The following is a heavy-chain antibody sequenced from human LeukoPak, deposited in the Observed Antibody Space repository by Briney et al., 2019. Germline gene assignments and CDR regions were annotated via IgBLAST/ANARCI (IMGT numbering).Heavy chain of an antibody. CDR3: AREGGPYRPLDY. CDR1: GGSFSGYY. CDR2: INYSGST. V-gene: IGHV4-34*01. Sequence: SETLSLTCAVYGGSFSGYYWSWIRQPPGKGLEWIGEINYSGSTNYNPSLKSRLTISVDTSKNHLSLKLTSVTAADTAVYYCAREGGPYRPLDYSGQGTLVTVSS. J-gene: IGHJ4*02.